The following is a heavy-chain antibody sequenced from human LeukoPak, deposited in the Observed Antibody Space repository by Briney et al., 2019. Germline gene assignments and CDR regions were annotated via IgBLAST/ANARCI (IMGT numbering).Heavy chain of an antibody. V-gene: IGHV3-53*01. CDR3: ARGGNYLSASDI. Sequence: GGSLRLSCAASGFTVSTNYMSWVRQAPGKGLEWVSVIYSGGSTFYADSVKGRFTISRDNSKNTLYLQMNSLRAEDTPVYYCARGGNYLSASDIRGQGTMVTVSS. CDR1: GFTVSTNY. CDR2: IYSGGST. D-gene: IGHD1-26*01. J-gene: IGHJ3*02.